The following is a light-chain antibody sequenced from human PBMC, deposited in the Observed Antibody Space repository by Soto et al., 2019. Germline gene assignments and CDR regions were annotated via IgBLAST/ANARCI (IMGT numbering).Light chain of an antibody. CDR2: ATS. CDR3: QQSYRMPRT. CDR1: QTVSKS. J-gene: IGKJ1*01. V-gene: IGKV1-39*01. Sequence: DIQMTQSPSTLSASVGDRVTITCRASQTVSKSLNWYRQRPGKAPELLVYATSHLQSGVPSRFSGSGSGTDFTLAISSLQPEDFGTYYCQQSYRMPRTFGQGTKVDIK.